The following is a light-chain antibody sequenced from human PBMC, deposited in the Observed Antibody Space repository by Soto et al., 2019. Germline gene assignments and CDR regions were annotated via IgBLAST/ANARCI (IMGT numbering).Light chain of an antibody. CDR3: SSYTSSTPYV. V-gene: IGLV2-18*02. Sequence: QSVLTQPPSVSGSPGQSVTISCTGTSSDVGSYNRVSWYQQPPGTAPKLMIYEVSNRPSGVPDRFSGSKSGNTASLTFSGLQAEDEADYYCSSYTSSTPYVFGTGTKVTVL. CDR2: EVS. J-gene: IGLJ1*01. CDR1: SSDVGSYNR.